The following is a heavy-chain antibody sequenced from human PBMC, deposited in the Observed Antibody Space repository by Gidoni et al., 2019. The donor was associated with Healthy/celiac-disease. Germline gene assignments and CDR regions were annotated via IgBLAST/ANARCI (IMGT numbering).Heavy chain of an antibody. J-gene: IGHJ6*02. CDR3: ARFLAAAGSDYGMDV. D-gene: IGHD6-13*01. V-gene: IGHV1-46*01. CDR1: GYTFTRSY. Sequence: QVQLVQSGAEVKKPGASVKVSCKASGYTFTRSYMPWVRQAPGQGLEWMGIINPSGGSTSYAQKCQGRVNMTRDTSTSTVYMELSSLRSEDTAVYYCARFLAAAGSDYGMDVWGQGTTVTVSS. CDR2: INPSGGST.